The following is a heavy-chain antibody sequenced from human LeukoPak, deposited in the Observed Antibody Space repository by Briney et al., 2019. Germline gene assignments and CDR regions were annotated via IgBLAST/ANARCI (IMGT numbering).Heavy chain of an antibody. V-gene: IGHV3-48*04. CDR1: GFTFSTYG. J-gene: IGHJ6*04. CDR2: ISSSSSTI. Sequence: PGGSLRLFCAASGFTFSTYGMNWVRQAPGKGLEWLSYISSSSSTIYYTDSVKGRFTMSRDNAKNSLYLQMNSLRAEDTAVYYCAELGITMIGGVWGKGTTVTISS. CDR3: AELGITMIGGV. D-gene: IGHD3-10*02.